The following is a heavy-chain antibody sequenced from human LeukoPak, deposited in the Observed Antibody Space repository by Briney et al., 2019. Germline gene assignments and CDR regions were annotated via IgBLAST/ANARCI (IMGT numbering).Heavy chain of an antibody. CDR2: IYSGGTT. Sequence: WGSLTLSCTASGFTFSNYAMSWVRQAPGKGLEWVSSIYSGGTTHYTASLKGRFTISIDNSKNTLFLQMNTLSAEDTAVYYCAKYFYDSSTYSFDYWGQGTLVTVSS. V-gene: IGHV3-23*01. D-gene: IGHD3-22*01. J-gene: IGHJ4*02. CDR3: AKYFYDSSTYSFDY. CDR1: GFTFSNYA.